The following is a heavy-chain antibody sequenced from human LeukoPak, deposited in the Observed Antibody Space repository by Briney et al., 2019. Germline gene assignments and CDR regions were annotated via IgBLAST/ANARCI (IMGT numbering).Heavy chain of an antibody. D-gene: IGHD3-10*01. CDR2: IYTSGST. Sequence: SETLSLTCTVSGDSINTNYWTWIRQPAGKRLGWIGRIYTSGSTNYNPSLKSRVTMSVDTSKNQFSLKLRSVTAADTAVYYCAKVAEGSGRYFPDSWGQGTLVTVSS. CDR3: AKVAEGSGRYFPDS. V-gene: IGHV4-4*07. CDR1: GDSINTNY. J-gene: IGHJ4*02.